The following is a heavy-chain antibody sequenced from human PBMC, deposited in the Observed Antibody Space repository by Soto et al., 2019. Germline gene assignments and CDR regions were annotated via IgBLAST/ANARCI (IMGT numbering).Heavy chain of an antibody. CDR3: ARTKYYYDSSGYEREYYFDY. J-gene: IGHJ4*02. D-gene: IGHD3-22*01. V-gene: IGHV4-31*03. CDR2: IANSGNT. CDR1: GGSITAGGYY. Sequence: QVQLQELGPGLVKPSQTLSLTCTVSGGSITAGGYYWSWIRQHPGKGLEWIGYIANSGNTYYNPSLKSRVTISVDTSKNQFSLKLSSVTAADTAVYHCARTKYYYDSSGYEREYYFDYWGQGTLVTVSS.